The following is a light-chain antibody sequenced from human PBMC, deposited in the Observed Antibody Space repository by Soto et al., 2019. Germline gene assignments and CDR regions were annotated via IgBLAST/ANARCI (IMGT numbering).Light chain of an antibody. V-gene: IGKV1-39*01. J-gene: IGKJ1*01. CDR1: QSISSY. CDR2: AAS. CDR3: HQSYITPWT. Sequence: DIQMTQSPSSLSASVGDRVTITCRASQSISSYLNWYQMNPGKAPKLLIYAASTLQSGVPSRFSGSASGTVFTLSIACLQPEDFATYYCHQSYITPWTFGQGTKVEI.